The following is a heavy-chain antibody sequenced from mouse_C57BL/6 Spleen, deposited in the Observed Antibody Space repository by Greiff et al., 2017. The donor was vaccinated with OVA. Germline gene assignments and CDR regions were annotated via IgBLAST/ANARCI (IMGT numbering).Heavy chain of an antibody. D-gene: IGHD2-1*01. V-gene: IGHV7-1*01. CDR3: ARDDIYYGNPCAY. CDR2: SRNKANDYTT. CDR1: GFTFSDFY. J-gene: IGHJ3*01. Sequence: EVKLVESGGGLVQSGRSLRLSCATSGFTFSDFYMEWVRQAPGKGLEWIAASRNKANDYTTEYSASVKGRFIVSRDTSQSILYLQMNALRAEDTAIYYCARDDIYYGNPCAYWGQGTLVTVSA.